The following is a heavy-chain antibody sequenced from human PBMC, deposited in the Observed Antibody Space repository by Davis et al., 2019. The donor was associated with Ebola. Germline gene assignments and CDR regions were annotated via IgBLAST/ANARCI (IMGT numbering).Heavy chain of an antibody. V-gene: IGHV4-34*01. CDR1: GFNFSHYA. CDR2: INHSGST. J-gene: IGHJ5*02. D-gene: IGHD6-6*01. Sequence: ESLKISCAVSGFNFSHYAMSWVRQPPGKGLEWIGEINHSGSTNYNPSLKSRVTISVDTSKNQFSLKLSSVTAADTAVYYCARVSVWGIAARGYNWFDPWGQGTLVTVSS. CDR3: ARVSVWGIAARGYNWFDP.